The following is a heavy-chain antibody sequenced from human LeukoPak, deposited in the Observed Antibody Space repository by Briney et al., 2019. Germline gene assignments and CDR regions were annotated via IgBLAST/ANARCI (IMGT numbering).Heavy chain of an antibody. Sequence: PGGSLRLSCAASGFTFSSYWMHWVRQAPGKGLVWVSRINTDGSNTGYADSVKGRFTISRDNSKNTLYLQMNSLRAGDTAVYYCAKPQWELLRRTRYYFDYWGQGTLVTVSS. CDR1: GFTFSSYW. V-gene: IGHV3-74*01. CDR3: AKPQWELLRRTRYYFDY. D-gene: IGHD1-26*01. J-gene: IGHJ4*02. CDR2: INTDGSNT.